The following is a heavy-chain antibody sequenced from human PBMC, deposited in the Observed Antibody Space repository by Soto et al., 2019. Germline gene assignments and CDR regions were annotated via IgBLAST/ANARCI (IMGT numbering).Heavy chain of an antibody. CDR2: IYSGGDT. D-gene: IGHD2-21*02. CDR3: ASAAVTAPYD. J-gene: IGHJ4*02. Sequence: GGSLRLSCAASGFTVSRKYMTWVRQAPGKGLEWVSVIYSGGDTYYADSVKGRFTISRDNSKNTLYLQMNSLRAEDTALYYCASAAVTAPYDWGQRSLVTVSS. CDR1: GFTVSRKY. V-gene: IGHV3-53*01.